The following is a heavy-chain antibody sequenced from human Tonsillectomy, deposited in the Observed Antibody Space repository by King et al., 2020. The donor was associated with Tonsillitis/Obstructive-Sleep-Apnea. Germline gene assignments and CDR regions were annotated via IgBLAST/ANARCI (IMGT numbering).Heavy chain of an antibody. V-gene: IGHV2-5*02. Sequence: TLKESGPTLVKPTQTLTLTCTFSGFSLRTSGVGVGWIRQPPGKALEWLALIYWDDDKRYSPSLKSRLTVSKDTSKNQVVLTMTNMDPVDTGTYYCAHLKVEVNHMGDGFDIWDQGTLVTVSS. D-gene: IGHD2-2*01. CDR1: GFSLRTSGVG. CDR2: IYWDDDK. J-gene: IGHJ3*02. CDR3: AHLKVEVNHMGDGFDI.